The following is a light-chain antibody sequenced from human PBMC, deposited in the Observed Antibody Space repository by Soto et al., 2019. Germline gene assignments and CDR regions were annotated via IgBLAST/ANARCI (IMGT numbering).Light chain of an antibody. CDR3: QQYNYWPPWT. J-gene: IGKJ1*01. CDR1: QSVSSD. Sequence: EIVMTQSPATLSVSPGERATLSCRASQSVSSDLAWYHQKPGQAPRLLMYDASTRATGIPARFSGSGSGTEFTLTISSLQSEDFAVYYCQQYNYWPPWTFGQGNKV. V-gene: IGKV3-15*01. CDR2: DAS.